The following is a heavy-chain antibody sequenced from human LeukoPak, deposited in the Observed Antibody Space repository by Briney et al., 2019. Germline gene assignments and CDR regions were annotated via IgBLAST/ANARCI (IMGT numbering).Heavy chain of an antibody. CDR3: ARDRYYKGFGYYFDY. CDR1: GGSVSSGRYY. Sequence: KPSETLSLTCTVSGGSVSSGRYYWSWIRQPPGKGLDWFGYIYYSGSTNYNPSLKSRVTISVDTSKHQFSLKLSSVTAADTAVYYCARDRYYKGFGYYFDYWGQGTLVTVSS. V-gene: IGHV4-61*01. CDR2: IYYSGST. D-gene: IGHD3-22*01. J-gene: IGHJ4*02.